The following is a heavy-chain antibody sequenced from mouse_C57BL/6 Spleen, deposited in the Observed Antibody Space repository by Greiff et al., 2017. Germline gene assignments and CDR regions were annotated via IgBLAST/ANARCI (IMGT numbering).Heavy chain of an antibody. CDR1: GFSLTSYG. CDR3: AKGITTVPLSCAMDY. J-gene: IGHJ4*01. D-gene: IGHD1-1*01. Sequence: QVQLKESGPGLVQPSQSLSITCTVSGFSLTSYGVHWVRQSPGKGLEWLGVIWRGGSTDYNAAFMSRLSITKDNSKSQVFFKMNSLQADDTAIYYCAKGITTVPLSCAMDYWGQGTSVTVSS. CDR2: IWRGGST. V-gene: IGHV2-5*01.